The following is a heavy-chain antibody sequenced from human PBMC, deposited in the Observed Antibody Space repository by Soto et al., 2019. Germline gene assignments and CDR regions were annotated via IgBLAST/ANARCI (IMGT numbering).Heavy chain of an antibody. CDR3: ARDSGEWELLYDAFDI. V-gene: IGHV3-48*02. Sequence: GGSLRLSCAASGFTFSSNNMNWVRQAPGKGLEWLSYITSNSDTIYYADSVKGRFTVSRDNAKNSLYLQMNSLRDEDTAVYYCARDSGEWELLYDAFDIWGQGTLVTVS. CDR1: GFTFSSNN. D-gene: IGHD1-26*01. CDR2: ITSNSDTI. J-gene: IGHJ3*02.